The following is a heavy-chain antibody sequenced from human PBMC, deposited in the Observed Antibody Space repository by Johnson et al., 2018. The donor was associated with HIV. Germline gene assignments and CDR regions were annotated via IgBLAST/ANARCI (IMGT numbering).Heavy chain of an antibody. J-gene: IGHJ3*02. V-gene: IGHV3-7*02. D-gene: IGHD3-22*01. CDR1: RSSFSTYW. Sequence: VQLVESGGGLVQPGGSLRLSCAASRSSFSTYWMAWVRQAPGKRLEWLTNIRQDGNEINYADSVKGRFTISRDNAKNSLYLQMNSLRAEDTAVYYCASCESDSSGRGPFDIWGQGTLVIVSS. CDR2: IRQDGNEI. CDR3: ASCESDSSGRGPFDI.